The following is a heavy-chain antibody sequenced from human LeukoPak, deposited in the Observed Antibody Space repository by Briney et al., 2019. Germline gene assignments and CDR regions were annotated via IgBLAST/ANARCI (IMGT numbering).Heavy chain of an antibody. D-gene: IGHD6-13*01. Sequence: SETLSLTCAVYGGSFSGYYWSWIRQPPGKGLEWIGEIYHSGSTNYNPSLKSRVTISVDTSKNQFSLKLSSVTAADTAVYCCARARIAAAENWYFDLWGRGTLVTVSS. CDR2: IYHSGST. CDR3: ARARIAAAENWYFDL. J-gene: IGHJ2*01. V-gene: IGHV4-34*01. CDR1: GGSFSGYY.